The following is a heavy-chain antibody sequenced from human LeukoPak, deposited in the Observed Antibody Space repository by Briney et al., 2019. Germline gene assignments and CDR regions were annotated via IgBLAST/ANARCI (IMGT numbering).Heavy chain of an antibody. V-gene: IGHV4-39*01. CDR3: ARHSGYYYARDAFDI. CDR1: GGSISNYY. Sequence: SETLSLTCSVSGGSISNYYWSWIRQPPGKGLEWIGSIYYSGSTYYNPSLKSRVTISVDTSKKQFSLKLSSVTAADTAVYYCARHSGYYYARDAFDIRGRGTMVTVSS. CDR2: IYYSGST. J-gene: IGHJ3*02. D-gene: IGHD3-22*01.